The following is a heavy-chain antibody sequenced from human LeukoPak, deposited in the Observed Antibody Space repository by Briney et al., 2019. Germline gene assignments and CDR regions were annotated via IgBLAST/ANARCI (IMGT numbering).Heavy chain of an antibody. CDR3: ATDIRLRYFDY. V-gene: IGHV3-23*01. CDR2: ISGSGGST. J-gene: IGHJ4*02. Sequence: GGSLRLSCAASGITFSSYGMSWVRQAPGKGLEWVSAISGSGGSTYYTDSVKGRFTISRDNSKNTLYLQMNSLRAEDTAVYHCATDIRLRYFDYWGQGTLVTVSS. D-gene: IGHD3-9*01. CDR1: GITFSSYG.